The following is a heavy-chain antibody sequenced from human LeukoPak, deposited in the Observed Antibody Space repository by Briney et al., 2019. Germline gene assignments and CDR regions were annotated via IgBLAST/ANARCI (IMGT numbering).Heavy chain of an antibody. CDR2: IRYDGSNK. V-gene: IGHV3-30*02. CDR3: AKTRDYYGSGSYHTFDY. J-gene: IGHJ4*02. D-gene: IGHD3-10*01. CDR1: GFTFSSYG. Sequence: GGSLRLSCAASGFTFSSYGMHWVRQAPGKGLEWVAFIRYDGSNKYYADSVKGRLTISRDNSKNTLYLQMNSLRAEDTAVYYCAKTRDYYGSGSYHTFDYWGQGTLVTVSS.